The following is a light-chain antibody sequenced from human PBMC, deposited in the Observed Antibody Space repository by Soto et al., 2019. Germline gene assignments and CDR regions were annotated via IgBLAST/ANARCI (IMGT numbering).Light chain of an antibody. Sequence: QSALTQPASVSGSPGQSITISCTGTSGDIGSYNRVSWYQQHPGKAPKLIIYEVTDRPSGVSNRFSGSKSGNTASLTISGRQAEDEAEYYCCSYTNINTRACVFGAGTKLTVL. CDR1: SGDIGSYNR. V-gene: IGLV2-14*01. CDR3: CSYTNINTRACV. CDR2: EVT. J-gene: IGLJ1*01.